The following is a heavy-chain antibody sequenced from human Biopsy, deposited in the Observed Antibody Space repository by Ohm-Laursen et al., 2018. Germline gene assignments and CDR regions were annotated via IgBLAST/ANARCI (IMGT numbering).Heavy chain of an antibody. CDR2: VHHDGRA. J-gene: IGHJ5*02. V-gene: IGHV4-34*01. CDR3: ARFIVPSLHCSNGVCPIRWFDP. D-gene: IGHD2-2*01. CDR1: GGTYSGYY. Sequence: GTLSLTCAVYGGTYSGYYWSWIRQPPGKGLEWIGEVHHDGRANYNPSLKSRVTISGDMSKKQFSLKLSGVTAADTAVYYCARFIVPSLHCSNGVCPIRWFDPWGQGTLVAVFS.